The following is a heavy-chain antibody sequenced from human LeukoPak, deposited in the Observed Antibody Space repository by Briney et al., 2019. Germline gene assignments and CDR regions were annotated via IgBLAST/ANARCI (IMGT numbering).Heavy chain of an antibody. CDR2: IIPIFGAA. CDR3: ARDRLDIVPSGYYYYYYMDV. V-gene: IGHV1-69*05. CDR1: GGTFSSYA. J-gene: IGHJ6*03. D-gene: IGHD2-8*01. Sequence: ASVKVSCKASGGTFSSYAISWVRQAPGQGLEWMGVIIPIFGAANYAQKFQGRVTITTDVSTSTAYMELSSLRSEDTAVYYCARDRLDIVPSGYYYYYYMDVWGKGTTVTVSS.